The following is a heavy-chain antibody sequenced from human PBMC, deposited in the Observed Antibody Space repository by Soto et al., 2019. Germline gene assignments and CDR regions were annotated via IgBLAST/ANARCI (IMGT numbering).Heavy chain of an antibody. J-gene: IGHJ6*02. Sequence: PSETLSLTCDVSGASISSYYWSWIRQPPGKGLEWIGYIYYSGNTNYNPSLKSRVTMSVDTSKNQFSLNLTSVTAADTAVYFCARASYGSGNCYAPYYFYAMDVWGHGTTVTVSS. D-gene: IGHD3-10*01. V-gene: IGHV4-59*01. CDR2: IYYSGNT. CDR3: ARASYGSGNCYAPYYFYAMDV. CDR1: GASISSYY.